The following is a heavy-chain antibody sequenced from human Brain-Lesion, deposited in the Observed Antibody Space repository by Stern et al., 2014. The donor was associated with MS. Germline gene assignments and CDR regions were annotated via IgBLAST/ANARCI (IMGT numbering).Heavy chain of an antibody. CDR2: IYYPGSA. Sequence: HVQLEESGPGLVKPSQTLPLTCTVSGGSINSGGYYWSLIRQYPGKGLEWIGYIYYPGSAYYDPSLKSRLSMSIDTSKNQFSLNLNSVTAADTAVYYCARGARYSDSSGYYFYFDYWGQGTLVTVSS. V-gene: IGHV4-31*03. D-gene: IGHD3-22*01. CDR1: GGSINSGGYY. CDR3: ARGARYSDSSGYYFYFDY. J-gene: IGHJ4*02.